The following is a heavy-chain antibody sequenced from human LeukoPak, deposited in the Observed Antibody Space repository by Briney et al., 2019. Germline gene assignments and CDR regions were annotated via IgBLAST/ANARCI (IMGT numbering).Heavy chain of an antibody. CDR1: GGSISSYY. CDR2: IYTSGST. CDR3: ARESPTYSSGWYKDF. V-gene: IGHV4-4*07. J-gene: IGHJ4*02. D-gene: IGHD6-19*01. Sequence: TPSETLSLTCTVSGGSISSYYWSWIRQPAGKGLEWIGRIYTSGSTNYNPSLKSRVTISVDKSKDQFSLKLSSVTAADTAVYYCARESPTYSSGWYKDFWGQGTLVTVSS.